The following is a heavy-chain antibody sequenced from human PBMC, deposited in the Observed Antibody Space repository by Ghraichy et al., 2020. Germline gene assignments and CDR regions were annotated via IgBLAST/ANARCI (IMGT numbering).Heavy chain of an antibody. CDR1: GGSFSGYY. D-gene: IGHD6-6*01. V-gene: IGHV4-34*01. CDR3: ARGALGGSSPPFDY. CDR2: INHSGST. J-gene: IGHJ4*02. Sequence: TLSLTCAVYGGSFSGYYWSWIRQPPGKGLEWIGEINHSGSTNYNPSLKSRVTISVDTSKNQFSLKLSSVTAADTAVYYCARGALGGSSPPFDYWGQGTLVTVSS.